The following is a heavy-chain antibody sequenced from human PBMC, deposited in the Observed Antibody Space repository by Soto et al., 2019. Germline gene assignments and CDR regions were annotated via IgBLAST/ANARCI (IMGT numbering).Heavy chain of an antibody. Sequence: QVQLQESGPGLVKPSGTLSLTCAVSGGSISSSNWWSWVRQPPGKGLGWIGEVYHSGSTNYNPSPKSRGTISVEQSKNQFSLKLSSVTAADTAVYYCARKVDSGSYLCYYYYGMDGWGQGTTVTVSS. CDR2: VYHSGST. J-gene: IGHJ6*02. V-gene: IGHV4-4*02. CDR1: GGSISSSNW. CDR3: ARKVDSGSYLCYYYYGMDG. D-gene: IGHD1-26*01.